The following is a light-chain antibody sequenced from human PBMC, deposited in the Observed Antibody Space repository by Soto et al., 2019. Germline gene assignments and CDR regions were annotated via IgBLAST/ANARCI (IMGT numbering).Light chain of an antibody. CDR2: DAS. Sequence: EIVLTQSPGTLSLSPGERATLSCRASQSVSSSYLAWYQQKPGQAPRLLIYDASSRATGIPDRFSGSGSGTDFTLTISRLAPEDFAVYYCQQYGSIPFTFGPGTKVDI. V-gene: IGKV3-20*01. CDR1: QSVSSSY. J-gene: IGKJ3*01. CDR3: QQYGSIPFT.